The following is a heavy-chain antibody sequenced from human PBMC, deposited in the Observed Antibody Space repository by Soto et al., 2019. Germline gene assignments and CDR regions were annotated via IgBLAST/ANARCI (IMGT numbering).Heavy chain of an antibody. D-gene: IGHD2-21*02. Sequence: QVQLVQSGAEVKKPGSSVKVSCKASRGTFSSYAISWVRQAPGQGLEWMGGIIPIFGTANYAQKFQGRVTITADESTSTAYMELSSLRSEDTAVYYCAKSSERYCGGDCYSGAEYFQHWGQGTLVTVSS. CDR3: AKSSERYCGGDCYSGAEYFQH. CDR2: IIPIFGTA. V-gene: IGHV1-69*01. J-gene: IGHJ1*01. CDR1: RGTFSSYA.